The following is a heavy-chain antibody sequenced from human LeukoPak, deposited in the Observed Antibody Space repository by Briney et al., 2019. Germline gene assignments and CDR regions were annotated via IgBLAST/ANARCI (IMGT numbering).Heavy chain of an antibody. J-gene: IGHJ4*02. Sequence: PSETLSLTCTVSGGSISSYYWSWIRQPPGKGLEYIGYIYYTGATNYNPSLKSRVTISVDTSKNQFSLKMTSVTAADTAVYFCAKYGNSGWVIDNWGQGTLVTVSP. CDR2: IYYTGAT. CDR3: AKYGNSGWVIDN. V-gene: IGHV4-59*08. CDR1: GGSISSYY. D-gene: IGHD6-19*01.